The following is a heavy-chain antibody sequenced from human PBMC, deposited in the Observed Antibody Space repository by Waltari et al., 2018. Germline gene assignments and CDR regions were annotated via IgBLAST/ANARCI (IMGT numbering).Heavy chain of an antibody. CDR3: AKDQYSYGYLDY. J-gene: IGHJ4*02. CDR2: IRYDGSNK. Sequence: QVQLVESGGGVVQPGGSLRLSCAASGFTLSSYGMHWVRQAPGKGLEWVAFIRYDGSNKYYADSVKGRFTISRDNSKNTLYLQMNSLRAEDTAVYYCAKDQYSYGYLDYWGQGTLVTVSS. CDR1: GFTLSSYG. V-gene: IGHV3-30*02. D-gene: IGHD5-18*01.